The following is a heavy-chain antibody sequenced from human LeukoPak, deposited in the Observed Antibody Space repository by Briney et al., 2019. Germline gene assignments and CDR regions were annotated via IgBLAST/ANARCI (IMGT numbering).Heavy chain of an antibody. Sequence: PSETLSLTCTVSGGSISGNYWSWIRQSPGKGLEWIGYIYYSGSTSYNPSLKSRVTLSLDTSKNQFSLRLNSVTAADTAVYYCARGRGDSKGTSFDFWGQGTLVTASS. J-gene: IGHJ4*02. CDR1: GGSISGNY. CDR3: ARGRGDSKGTSFDF. V-gene: IGHV4-59*01. CDR2: IYYSGST. D-gene: IGHD3-22*01.